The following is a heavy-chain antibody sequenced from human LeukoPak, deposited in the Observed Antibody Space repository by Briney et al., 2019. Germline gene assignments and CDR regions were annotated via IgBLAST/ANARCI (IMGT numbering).Heavy chain of an antibody. D-gene: IGHD1-26*01. CDR3: ARAREWELLVTEDAFDI. J-gene: IGHJ3*02. CDR1: DGSISSSNW. Sequence: SETLSLTCAVSDGSISSSNWWSWVRQPPGKGLERIGEIYHSGSTNYNPSLKSRVTISVDKSKNQFSLKLSSVTAADTAVYYCARAREWELLVTEDAFDIWGQGTMVTVSS. V-gene: IGHV4-4*02. CDR2: IYHSGST.